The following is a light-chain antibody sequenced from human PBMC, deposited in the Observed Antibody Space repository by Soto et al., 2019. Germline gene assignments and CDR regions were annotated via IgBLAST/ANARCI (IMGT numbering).Light chain of an antibody. V-gene: IGKV3-15*01. CDR3: QQYNNWPPVT. CDR1: QSVSSN. J-gene: IGKJ1*01. CDR2: GAS. Sequence: EIVMTQSPATLSVSPGERAALSCRASQSVSSNLAWYQQKPGQAPRLLIYGASTRATGIPARFSGSGSGTEFTLTISSLQSEDFAVYYCQQYNNWPPVTFGQGTKVDIK.